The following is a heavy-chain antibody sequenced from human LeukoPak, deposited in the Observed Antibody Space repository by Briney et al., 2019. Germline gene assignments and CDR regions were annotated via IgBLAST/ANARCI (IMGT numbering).Heavy chain of an antibody. CDR3: ARGFGGIWSNNFDY. D-gene: IGHD3-10*01. CDR2: IYYAGTT. J-gene: IGHJ4*02. CDR1: GAPTSLTSYF. Sequence: SETLSLTCTVSGAPTSLTSYFWGWIRQTPVKGLEWFGSIYYAGTTYYNPSLRSRVSISVDKSKNQFSLSLTSVTAADTAVYYCARGFGGIWSNNFDYWGQGTLVTVSS. V-gene: IGHV4-39*07.